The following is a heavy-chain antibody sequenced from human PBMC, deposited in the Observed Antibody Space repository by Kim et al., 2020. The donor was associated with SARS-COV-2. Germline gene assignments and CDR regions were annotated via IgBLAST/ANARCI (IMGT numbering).Heavy chain of an antibody. CDR1: GFTFNNAW. Sequence: GGSLRLSCAASGFTFNNAWMSWVRQTPGKGLEWVGRIKSKTDGGTTDYAAPVKGRFTISRDYSKNTLYLQMNSLKTEDTGVYFYTTPYGDYVDHFDFWGQGTLVTVSS. V-gene: IGHV3-15*01. CDR2: IKSKTDGGTT. D-gene: IGHD4-17*01. J-gene: IGHJ4*02. CDR3: TTPYGDYVDHFDF.